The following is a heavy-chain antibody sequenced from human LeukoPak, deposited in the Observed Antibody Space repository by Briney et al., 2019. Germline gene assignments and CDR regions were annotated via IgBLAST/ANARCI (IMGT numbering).Heavy chain of an antibody. CDR2: IKKDGSEK. CDR1: GFTFSKYW. V-gene: IGHV3-7*01. Sequence: GGSLRLSCAGSGFTFSKYWMTWVRQAPGKGLEWVANIKKDGSEKYYVDSVKGRFTISRDNAKTSLYLQMNSLRAEDTAVYYCARDLSGVTGYTYGRGIDYWGQGTLVTVSS. J-gene: IGHJ4*02. CDR3: ARDLSGVTGYTYGRGIDY. D-gene: IGHD5-18*01.